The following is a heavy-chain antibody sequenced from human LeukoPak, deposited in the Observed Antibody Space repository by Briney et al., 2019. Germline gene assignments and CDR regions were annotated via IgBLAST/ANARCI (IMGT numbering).Heavy chain of an antibody. J-gene: IGHJ4*02. D-gene: IGHD6-6*01. CDR2: ITNSGSDT. CDR1: GFPFSAFA. V-gene: IGHV3-23*01. CDR3: AKGSSSSRPYYFDF. Sequence: GGSLRLSCAASGFPFSAFAMSWVRQTPGKGLEWVSAITNSGSDTYHADSVKGRFTISRGNSKNTLYLQMDSLRVEDTALYYCAKGSSSSRPYYFDFWGQGTLVTVAS.